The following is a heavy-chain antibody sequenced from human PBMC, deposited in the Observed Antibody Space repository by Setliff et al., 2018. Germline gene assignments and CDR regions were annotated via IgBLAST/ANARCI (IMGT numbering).Heavy chain of an antibody. CDR1: GFTFSPYI. V-gene: IGHV3-30*03. Sequence: PGGSLRLSCAASGFTFSPYIIHWVRQAPGKGLEWVALISYDDTKKYFADSVKGRFTISRDSSRNTLYLQMNSLRAEDTAVYYCARDGGEYWGQGTLVTVSS. J-gene: IGHJ4*02. CDR3: ARDGGEY. CDR2: ISYDDTKK. D-gene: IGHD3-16*01.